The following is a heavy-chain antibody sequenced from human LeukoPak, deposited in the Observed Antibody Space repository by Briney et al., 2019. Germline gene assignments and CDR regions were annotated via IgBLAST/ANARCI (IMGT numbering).Heavy chain of an antibody. D-gene: IGHD6-13*01. V-gene: IGHV4-4*07. CDR3: ARQIASAGTAGFDF. CDR2: IYSTGST. Sequence: SETLSLTCTVSGGSISSYYWSWIRQPAGKGLEWIGCIYSTGSTNYNPSLKSRVTMSVDTSKNQFSLRLRSVTAADTAVYYCARQIASAGTAGFDFWGQGALVTVSS. J-gene: IGHJ4*02. CDR1: GGSISSYY.